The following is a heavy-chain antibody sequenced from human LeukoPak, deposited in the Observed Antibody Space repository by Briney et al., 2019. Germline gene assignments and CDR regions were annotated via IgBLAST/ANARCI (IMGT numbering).Heavy chain of an antibody. CDR2: IDPSDSYT. CDR1: GYSFSSYW. D-gene: IGHD1-26*01. Sequence: GESLKISCQGPGYSFSSYWISWVRQMPRKGLEWMGRIDPSDSYTNYSPSFQGHVTISADKSISTAYLQGSSLKASDTAMYYCARHMLVGAPVHFQHWGQGSLVTVSS. V-gene: IGHV5-10-1*01. J-gene: IGHJ1*01. CDR3: ARHMLVGAPVHFQH.